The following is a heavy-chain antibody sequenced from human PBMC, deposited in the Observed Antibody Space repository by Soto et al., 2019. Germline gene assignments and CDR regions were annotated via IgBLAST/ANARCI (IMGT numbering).Heavy chain of an antibody. D-gene: IGHD3-3*01. V-gene: IGHV3-48*02. Sequence: GGSLRLCCAASGFTFCSYSMNWVRQAPGKGLEWVSYISSSSSTIYYADSVKGRFTISRDNAKSSLYLQMNSLRDEDTAVYYCAREPLYDFWSGYPYGMDVWGQGTTVTVSS. CDR2: ISSSSSTI. CDR3: AREPLYDFWSGYPYGMDV. J-gene: IGHJ6*02. CDR1: GFTFCSYS.